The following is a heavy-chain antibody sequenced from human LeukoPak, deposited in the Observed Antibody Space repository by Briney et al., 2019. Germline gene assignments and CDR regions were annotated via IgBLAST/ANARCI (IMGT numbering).Heavy chain of an antibody. Sequence: PGGSLRLSCAASGFTFSSYTMNWVRQAPGKGLEWVSIISSGSSYIHYADSVKGRFTISRDNAKNSLYLQMNSLRAEDTAVYYCARGRPNYYGSGSSPFDYWGQGTLVTVSS. CDR2: ISSGSSYI. D-gene: IGHD3-10*01. CDR3: ARGRPNYYGSGSSPFDY. J-gene: IGHJ4*02. CDR1: GFTFSSYT. V-gene: IGHV3-21*01.